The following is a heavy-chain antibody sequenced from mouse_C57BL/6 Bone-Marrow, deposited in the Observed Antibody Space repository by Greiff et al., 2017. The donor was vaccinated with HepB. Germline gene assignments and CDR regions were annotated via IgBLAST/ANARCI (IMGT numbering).Heavy chain of an antibody. V-gene: IGHV5-12*01. CDR2: ISNGGGSI. J-gene: IGHJ2*01. Sequence: EVKLMESGGGLVQPGGSLKLSCAASGFTFSDYYMYWVRQTPEKRLEWVAYISNGGGSIYYPDTVKGRFTISRDNAKNTLYLQMSRLKSEDTAMYSCARRVLRSNYFDDWGQGTTLTVSS. CDR1: GFTFSDYY. D-gene: IGHD1-1*01. CDR3: ARRVLRSNYFDD.